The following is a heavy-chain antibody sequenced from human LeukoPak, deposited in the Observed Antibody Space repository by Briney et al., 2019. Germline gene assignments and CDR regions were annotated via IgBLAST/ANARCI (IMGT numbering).Heavy chain of an antibody. CDR1: GGSFSGYY. Sequence: SETLSLTCAVYGGSFSGYYWSWIREPPGKGLEWIGEINHSGGTNYNPSLKSRVSISVDTSKNQFSLTLTSVTAADTAVYYCARSPRWFFDLWGRGTLVTVSS. CDR3: ARSPRWFFDL. V-gene: IGHV4-34*01. J-gene: IGHJ2*01. CDR2: INHSGGT.